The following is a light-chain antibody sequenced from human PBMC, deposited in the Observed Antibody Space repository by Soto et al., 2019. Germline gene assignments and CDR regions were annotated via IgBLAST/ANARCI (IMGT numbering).Light chain of an antibody. Sequence: EIVMTQSPATLSVSPGERGTLSCRASQNIRRNLAWYQQKPGQAPRLLIYSASTRAPGIPARFTGGGSGTDFTLTISRLEPEDFAVYYCQQYGNSPITFGQGTRLEIK. CDR2: SAS. CDR1: QNIRRN. J-gene: IGKJ5*01. V-gene: IGKV3-15*01. CDR3: QQYGNSPIT.